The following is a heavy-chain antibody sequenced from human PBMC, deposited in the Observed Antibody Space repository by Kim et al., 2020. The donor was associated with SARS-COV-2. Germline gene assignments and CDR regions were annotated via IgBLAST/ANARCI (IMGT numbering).Heavy chain of an antibody. CDR2: GT. Sequence: GTSYAQKFQGRVTMTRDTSISTAYMELSRLRSDDTAVYYCARGRMTTEDDWGQGTLVTVSS. J-gene: IGHJ4*02. V-gene: IGHV1-2*02. CDR3: ARGRMTTEDD. D-gene: IGHD4-17*01.